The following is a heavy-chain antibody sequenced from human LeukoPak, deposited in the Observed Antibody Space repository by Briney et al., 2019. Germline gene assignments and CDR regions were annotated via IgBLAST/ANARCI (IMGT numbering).Heavy chain of an antibody. V-gene: IGHV1-18*04. Sequence: ASVKVSCKASGYTFTSYGISWVRQAPGQGLEWMGWISAYNGNTDYAQKLQGRVTTTTDTSTSTAYMELRSLRSDDTAVYYCARDRGYGSGSYPPLNWFDPWGQGTLVTVSS. CDR2: ISAYNGNT. D-gene: IGHD3-10*01. J-gene: IGHJ5*02. CDR1: GYTFTSYG. CDR3: ARDRGYGSGSYPPLNWFDP.